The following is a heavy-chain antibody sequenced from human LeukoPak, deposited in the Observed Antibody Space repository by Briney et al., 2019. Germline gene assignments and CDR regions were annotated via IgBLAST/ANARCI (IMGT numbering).Heavy chain of an antibody. CDR1: GGSISNYY. CDR3: ARELITKADAFDI. D-gene: IGHD1-20*01. Sequence: SSETLSLTCNVSGGSISNYYWSWIRQPAGKGLEWIGRFYARGNTNYNPSLKSRVTVSVDTSKNQLSLKLTSVTAADTAVYYCARELITKADAFDIWGQGTMVTVSS. CDR2: FYARGNT. V-gene: IGHV4-4*07. J-gene: IGHJ3*02.